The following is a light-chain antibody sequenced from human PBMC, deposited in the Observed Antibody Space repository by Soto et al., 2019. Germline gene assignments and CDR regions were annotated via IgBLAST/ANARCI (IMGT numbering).Light chain of an antibody. CDR3: KQYATSPLT. CDR1: QSGVSTY. J-gene: IGKJ5*01. Sequence: EIFLTQSPDTLSLSPGERATLSCRASQSGVSTYLAWYQQIPGQAPRLLIYGASSRASGIPGRFSGSRSGTDFTPPISRLEPDDFAIYYCKQYATSPLTFGKGTRVEIK. CDR2: GAS. V-gene: IGKV3-20*01.